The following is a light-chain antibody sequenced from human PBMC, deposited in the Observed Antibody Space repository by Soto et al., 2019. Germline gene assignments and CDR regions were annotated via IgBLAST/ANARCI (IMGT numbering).Light chain of an antibody. CDR2: EVS. J-gene: IGLJ2*01. V-gene: IGLV2-14*01. Sequence: SALTQPASVSGSPGQSITISCTGTSRDVGGYNYVSWYQQHPGKAPKLMIYEVSDRPSGISNRFSGSKSGNTASLTISGLQADDEAYYYCSSYTTSSTMIFGGGTQLTVL. CDR3: SSYTTSSTMI. CDR1: SRDVGGYNY.